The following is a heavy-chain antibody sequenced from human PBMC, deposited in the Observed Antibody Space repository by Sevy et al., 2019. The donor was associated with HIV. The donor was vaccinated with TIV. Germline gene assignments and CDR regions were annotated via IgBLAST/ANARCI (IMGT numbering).Heavy chain of an antibody. J-gene: IGHJ2*01. CDR1: GFTFGDYY. Sequence: GRSLRLSCAASGFTFGDYYMTWIRQTPMKGLQWLSYISSSGDSIFYAGSVKGRFTISRDNAKNSLYLQMNSLRAEDTAVYYCAREGALRYFDLWGRGTLVTVSS. V-gene: IGHV3-11*01. CDR2: ISSSGDSI. CDR3: AREGALRYFDL.